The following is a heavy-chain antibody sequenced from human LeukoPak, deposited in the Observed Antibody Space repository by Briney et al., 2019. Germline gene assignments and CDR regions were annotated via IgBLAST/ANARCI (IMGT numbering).Heavy chain of an antibody. CDR1: GYTFTSYG. CDR2: ISAYNGNT. Sequence: GASVKVSCKASGYTFTSYGISWVRQAPGQGLEWMGWISAYNGNTNYAQKLQGRVTMTTDTSTSTAYMELRSLRSDDTAVYYCARDYYDSSGYRRNDAFDIWGQGTMVTVSS. J-gene: IGHJ3*02. D-gene: IGHD3-22*01. CDR3: ARDYYDSSGYRRNDAFDI. V-gene: IGHV1-18*01.